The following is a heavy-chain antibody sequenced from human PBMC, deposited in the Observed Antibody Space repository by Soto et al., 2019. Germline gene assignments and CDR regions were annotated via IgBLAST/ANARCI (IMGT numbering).Heavy chain of an antibody. CDR1: GGSISSSSCY. D-gene: IGHD1-20*01. V-gene: IGHV4-39*01. J-gene: IGHJ6*03. Sequence: SETLCLSWSVAGGSISSSSCYWGWIRQPPGKGLEWIGSIYYSGSTYYNPSLKSRVTISVDTSKNQFSLKLSSVTAADTAVYYCASPCITGTTFVSHYYYYMDVWGKGTTVTVSS. CDR2: IYYSGST. CDR3: ASPCITGTTFVSHYYYYMDV.